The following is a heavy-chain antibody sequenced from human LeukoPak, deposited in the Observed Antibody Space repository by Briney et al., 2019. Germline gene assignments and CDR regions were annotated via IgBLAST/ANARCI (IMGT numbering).Heavy chain of an antibody. CDR2: INHSGST. CDR1: GGSFSGYY. J-gene: IGHJ4*02. D-gene: IGHD6-13*01. CDR3: AIRRFIAAAGNFDY. V-gene: IGHV4-34*01. Sequence: SETLSLTCAVYGGSFSGYYWSWIRQPPGKGLEWIGEINHSGSTNYNPSLKSRATISVDTSKNQFSLKLSSVTAADTAVYYCAIRRFIAAAGNFDYWGQGTLVTVSS.